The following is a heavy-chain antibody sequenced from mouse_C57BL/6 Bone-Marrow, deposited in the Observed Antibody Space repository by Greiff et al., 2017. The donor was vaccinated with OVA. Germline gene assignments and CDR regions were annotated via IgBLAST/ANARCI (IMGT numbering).Heavy chain of an antibody. D-gene: IGHD2-2*01. CDR3: ARREVVTTNY. Sequence: QVQLKESGAELARPGASVKLSCKASGYTFTSYGISWVKQRTGQGLEWIGEIYPRSGNTYYNEKFKGKATLTADKSSSTAYMELRSLTSEDSAVYFCARREVVTTNYWGQGTTLTVSS. CDR2: IYPRSGNT. J-gene: IGHJ2*01. CDR1: GYTFTSYG. V-gene: IGHV1-81*01.